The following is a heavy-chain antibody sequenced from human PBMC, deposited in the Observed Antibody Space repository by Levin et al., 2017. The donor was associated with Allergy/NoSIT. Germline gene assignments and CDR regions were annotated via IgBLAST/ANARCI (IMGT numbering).Heavy chain of an antibody. Sequence: PSETLSLTCTVSGDSISTHYWNWIRQPPGKGLEWIGYVYNSGSTNYNPSLKSRVTISVDTFKNQFSLKLTSVTAADTAIYYCARGNVVIPPVIDYWSQGTLVTVSS. V-gene: IGHV4-59*11. J-gene: IGHJ4*02. D-gene: IGHD2-2*01. CDR3: ARGNVVIPPVIDY. CDR2: VYNSGST. CDR1: GDSISTHY.